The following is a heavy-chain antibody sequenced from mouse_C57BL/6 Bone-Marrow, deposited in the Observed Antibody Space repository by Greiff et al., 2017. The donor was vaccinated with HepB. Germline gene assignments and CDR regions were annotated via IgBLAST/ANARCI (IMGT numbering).Heavy chain of an antibody. CDR3: ARKEGGLPWFAY. CDR2: IYPGSGST. CDR1: GYTFTSYW. V-gene: IGHV1-55*01. J-gene: IGHJ3*01. Sequence: VQLQQSGAELVKPGASVKMSCKASGYTFTSYWITWVKQRPGQGLEWIGDIYPGSGSTNYNEKFKSKATLTVDTSSSTAYMQLSSLTSEDSAVYYCARKEGGLPWFAYWGQGTLVTVSA. D-gene: IGHD3-1*01.